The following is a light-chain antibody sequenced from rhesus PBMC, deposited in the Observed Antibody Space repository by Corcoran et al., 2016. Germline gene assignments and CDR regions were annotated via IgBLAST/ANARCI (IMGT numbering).Light chain of an antibody. J-gene: IGKJ2*01. V-gene: IGKV1S21*01. Sequence: DIQMTQSPSSLSASVGDRVTITCRASQDIRNFLSWYQQKPGTAPKLLIYDVSTLHSGFPSRFSGSGCGKECTLTINSLQPEDFATYYCLQYNSAPYSFGQGSKVDIK. CDR2: DVS. CDR1: QDIRNF. CDR3: LQYNSAPYS.